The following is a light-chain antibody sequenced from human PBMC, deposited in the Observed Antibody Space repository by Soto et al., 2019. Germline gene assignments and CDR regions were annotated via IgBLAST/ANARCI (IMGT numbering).Light chain of an antibody. Sequence: QSALTQPASVSGSPGQSMTISCTGTSSDIGYYNYVSWYQQHPGKAPKLMIYAVSNRPSGVSSRFSGSKSGNTASLTISGLQAEDGADYYCSSYTTSSTSMIFGGGTKLTVL. CDR2: AVS. V-gene: IGLV2-14*01. CDR1: SSDIGYYNY. CDR3: SSYTTSSTSMI. J-gene: IGLJ2*01.